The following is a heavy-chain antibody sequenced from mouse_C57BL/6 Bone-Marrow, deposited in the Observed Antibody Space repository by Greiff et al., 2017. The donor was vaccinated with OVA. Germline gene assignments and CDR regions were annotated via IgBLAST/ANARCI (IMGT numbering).Heavy chain of an antibody. D-gene: IGHD1-1*01. Sequence: QVQLKESGPGLVQPSQSLSITCTVSGFSLTSYGVHWVRPSPGKGLEWLGVIWRGGSTDYNAAFMSRLCITKDNSKSQVFFKMNSLQADDTAIYYCARHYYGSSPDVWGTGTTVTVAS. CDR3: ARHYYGSSPDV. V-gene: IGHV2-5*01. J-gene: IGHJ1*03. CDR2: IWRGGST. CDR1: GFSLTSYG.